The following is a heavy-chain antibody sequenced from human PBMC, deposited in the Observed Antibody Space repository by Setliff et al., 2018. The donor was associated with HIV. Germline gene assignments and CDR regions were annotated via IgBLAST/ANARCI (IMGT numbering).Heavy chain of an antibody. CDR3: ARDVAPPLAGDVWSGNGL. CDR2: VYYRAKTGATT. D-gene: IGHD3-3*01. J-gene: IGHJ4*02. V-gene: IGHV4-59*11. CDR1: GGSIRSHY. Sequence: SETLSLTCSVSGGSIRSHYWSWIRQAPGKELQWIGNVYYRAKTGATTDHNPSLRSRISISLDVSKNQLSLRLRSVTAADTAIYYCARDVAPPLAGDVWSGNGLWGQGTQVTVSS.